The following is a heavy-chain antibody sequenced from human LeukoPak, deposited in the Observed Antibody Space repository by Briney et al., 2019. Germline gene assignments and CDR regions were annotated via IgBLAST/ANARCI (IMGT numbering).Heavy chain of an antibody. CDR1: GYTFTGYQ. CDR3: ARDSGSSGWDPTSFLDY. V-gene: IGHV1-2*02. J-gene: IGHJ4*02. Sequence: GASVKVSCKASGYTFTGYQIHWVRQAPGQGLGWMGWINPNSGGTNSAQKFLGRVSMTRDTSISTVYMDLTSLRSDDTAVYYCARDSGSSGWDPTSFLDYWGRGTLVTVSS. CDR2: INPNSGGT. D-gene: IGHD6-19*01.